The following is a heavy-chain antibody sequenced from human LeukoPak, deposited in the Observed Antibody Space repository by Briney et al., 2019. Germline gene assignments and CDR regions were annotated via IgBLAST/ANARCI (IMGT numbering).Heavy chain of an antibody. Sequence: SVKVSCQASGGTFSSYAISWVRQAPGQGLEWMGGIIPIFGTANYAQKFQGRVTITADESTSTAYMELSSLRSEDTAVYYCARGVRLRYFDWLPHYYYGMDVWGQGTTVTVSS. D-gene: IGHD3-9*01. V-gene: IGHV1-69*13. J-gene: IGHJ6*02. CDR2: IIPIFGTA. CDR1: GGTFSSYA. CDR3: ARGVRLRYFDWLPHYYYGMDV.